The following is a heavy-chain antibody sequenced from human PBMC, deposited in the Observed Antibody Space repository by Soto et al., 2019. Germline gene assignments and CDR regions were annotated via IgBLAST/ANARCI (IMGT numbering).Heavy chain of an antibody. CDR1: GGTFSSFA. CDR3: ARDIVNYYDSSGYYLRPDVFEI. V-gene: IGHV1-69*04. J-gene: IGHJ3*02. D-gene: IGHD3-22*01. CDR2: IIPILGIA. Sequence: GASVKVSCKTSGGTFSSFAISWVRQAPGQGLEWMGRIIPILGIANYAQKFQGRVTITADKSTSTAYMELSSLRSEDTAVYYCARDIVNYYDSSGYYLRPDVFEIWGQGTMVTVSS.